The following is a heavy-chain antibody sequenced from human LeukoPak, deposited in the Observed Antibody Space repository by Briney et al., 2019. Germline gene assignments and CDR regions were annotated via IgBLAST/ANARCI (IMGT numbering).Heavy chain of an antibody. CDR3: ARTARELPTPYYYYGMDV. D-gene: IGHD2-15*01. V-gene: IGHV1-24*01. CDR1: GYTLTELS. J-gene: IGHJ6*02. CDR2: FDPEDGET. Sequence: ASVKVSCKVSGYTLTELSMHWVRQAPGKGLEWMGGFDPEDGETLYAQKFQGRVTMTEDTSTDTAYMELSSLRSDDTAVYYCARTARELPTPYYYYGMDVWGQGTTVTVSS.